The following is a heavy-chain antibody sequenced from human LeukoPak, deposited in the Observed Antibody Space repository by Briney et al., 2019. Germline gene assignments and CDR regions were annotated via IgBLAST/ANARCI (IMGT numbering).Heavy chain of an antibody. CDR1: GYSISSGYY. J-gene: IGHJ4*02. V-gene: IGHV4-38-2*02. Sequence: PSETLSLTCTVSGYSISSGYYWGWIRQPPGKGLEWIGSIYHSGSTYYNPSLKSRVTISVDTSKNQFSLKLSSVTAADTAVYYCARVGGIVVVPAANYYFDYWGQGTLVTVSS. CDR3: ARVGGIVVVPAANYYFDY. CDR2: IYHSGST. D-gene: IGHD2-2*01.